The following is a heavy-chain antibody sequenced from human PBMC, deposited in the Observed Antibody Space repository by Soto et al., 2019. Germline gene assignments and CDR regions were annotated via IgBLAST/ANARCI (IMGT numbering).Heavy chain of an antibody. Sequence: LRLSCAASGFSFSNYAMHWVRQTPGKGLEWVAVISYDERNKYYADSVKDRFTVSRDNSKNTLYLQMNSLRADDTAVYYCARDLIVGVVLPAEIDSNYYYYYGLDVWGQGTTVTVSS. J-gene: IGHJ6*02. CDR1: GFSFSNYA. D-gene: IGHD2-2*01. V-gene: IGHV3-30*04. CDR3: ARDLIVGVVLPAEIDSNYYYYYGLDV. CDR2: ISYDERNK.